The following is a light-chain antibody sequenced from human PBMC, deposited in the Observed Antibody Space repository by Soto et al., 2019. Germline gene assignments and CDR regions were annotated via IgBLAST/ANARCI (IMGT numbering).Light chain of an antibody. CDR1: QSVNIY. J-gene: IGKJ1*01. CDR2: DAS. V-gene: IGKV3-11*01. Sequence: EIVLTQSPATLSLSPGERATLSCRTSQSVNIYLAWYQQKPGQAPRLLIYDASNRATGIPARFSGSGSGTDFTLTITSLEPADFAVYYCQQCVNWPLTFGQGTKVEIK. CDR3: QQCVNWPLT.